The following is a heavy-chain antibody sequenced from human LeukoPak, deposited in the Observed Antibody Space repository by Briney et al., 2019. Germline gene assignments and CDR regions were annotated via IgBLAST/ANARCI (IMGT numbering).Heavy chain of an antibody. J-gene: IGHJ6*02. Sequence: GGSLRLSCAASGFTVSSNYMSWVRQAPGKGLEWVSVIYSGGSTYYSDCVTGRFTISRDNSKNTLYLQMNSLRAEDTAVYYCARGRGGLYGMDVWGQGTTVTVSS. CDR3: ARGRGGLYGMDV. D-gene: IGHD3-16*01. CDR1: GFTVSSNY. V-gene: IGHV3-53*01. CDR2: IYSGGST.